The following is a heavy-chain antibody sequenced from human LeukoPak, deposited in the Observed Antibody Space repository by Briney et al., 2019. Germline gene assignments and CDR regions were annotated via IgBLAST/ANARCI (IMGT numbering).Heavy chain of an antibody. CDR2: FYYIEST. CDR3: ARGAGYSTTSFDY. Sequence: PSETLSLTCTVSGGSLSSFYWSWIRQPPGKGLEWIGYFYYIESTNYNPSLKSRVTISVDTSKNQFSLKLRSVTAADTAVYYCARGAGYSTTSFDYWGQGTLVTVSS. V-gene: IGHV4-59*01. J-gene: IGHJ4*02. D-gene: IGHD6-13*01. CDR1: GGSLSSFY.